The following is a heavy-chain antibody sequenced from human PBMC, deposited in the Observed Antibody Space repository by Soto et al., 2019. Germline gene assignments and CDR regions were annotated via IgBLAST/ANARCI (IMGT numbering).Heavy chain of an antibody. J-gene: IGHJ5*02. CDR3: ARGWGSGYMVDL. CDR2: IYYSGST. CDR1: GGSISPYY. V-gene: IGHV4-59*12. D-gene: IGHD3-22*01. Sequence: QVQLQESGPGLVKPSETLSLTCTVSGGSISPYYWGWIRQPPGKGLEWVGYIYYSGSTNYKSSLGSRVTMSIDTPNKQFSLRLKSVTAADTAVYYCARGWGSGYMVDLWGQGTRVTVSS.